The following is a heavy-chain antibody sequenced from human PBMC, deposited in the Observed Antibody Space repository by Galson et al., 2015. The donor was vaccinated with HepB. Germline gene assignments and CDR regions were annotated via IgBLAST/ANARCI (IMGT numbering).Heavy chain of an antibody. Sequence: SLRLSCAVSGFTFSSYAMSWVRQAPGKGLEWVSAISGSGSSTYYAGSVKGRFTISRDNSNNTLYLQMNSLRVEDTAIFYCAKGLGSGWSSPPGDYWGQGTLVTVSS. J-gene: IGHJ4*02. CDR1: GFTFSSYA. V-gene: IGHV3-23*01. D-gene: IGHD6-19*01. CDR3: AKGLGSGWSSPPGDY. CDR2: ISGSGSST.